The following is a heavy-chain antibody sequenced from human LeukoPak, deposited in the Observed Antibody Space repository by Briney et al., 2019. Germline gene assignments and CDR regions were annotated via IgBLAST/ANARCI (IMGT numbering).Heavy chain of an antibody. J-gene: IGHJ4*02. CDR1: GGSITRFQ. CDR2: IYTSRST. D-gene: IGHD2-15*01. Sequence: PSETLSLTCSVSGGSITRFQWSWIRQPAGKGLEWIGRIYTSRSTNYNPSLKSRVTISIDRSKNQVSLELTSVTAADTAVYYCATGTPDEGYYFDNWGQGILVTVSS. CDR3: ATGTPDEGYYFDN. V-gene: IGHV4-4*07.